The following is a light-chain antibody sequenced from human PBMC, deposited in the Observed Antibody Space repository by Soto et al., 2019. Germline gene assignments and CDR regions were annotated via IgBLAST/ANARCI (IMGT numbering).Light chain of an antibody. CDR2: LAS. Sequence: DIQMTQSPSSVSASVGDRVTFTCRASENIDNYLAWYQQKPGKAPKLLIYLASTLQSGVPSRFRGSGYGRDFSLTVSCLQPEDFATYICQQGYDLPITFGGGTKVEI. CDR3: QQGYDLPIT. J-gene: IGKJ4*01. CDR1: ENIDNY. V-gene: IGKV1D-12*01.